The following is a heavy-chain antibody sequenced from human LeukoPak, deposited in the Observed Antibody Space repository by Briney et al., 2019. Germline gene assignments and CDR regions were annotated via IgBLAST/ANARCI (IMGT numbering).Heavy chain of an antibody. D-gene: IGHD2-21*02. Sequence: SETLSLTCTLSGASISSSADYWGWIRQPPGQGLEWIGSIGGSNYYRGSTYYNPSLKSRVTIHVDTSKDQFSLKLSSVTAADTAVYYCARLETSVTEHNWFDPWGQGTLVTVSS. CDR3: ARLETSVTEHNWFDP. CDR1: GASISSSADY. V-gene: IGHV4-39*01. CDR2: IGGSNYYRGST. J-gene: IGHJ5*02.